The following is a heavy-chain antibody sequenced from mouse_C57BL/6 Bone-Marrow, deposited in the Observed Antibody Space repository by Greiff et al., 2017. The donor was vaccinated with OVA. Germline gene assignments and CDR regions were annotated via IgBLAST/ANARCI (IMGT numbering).Heavy chain of an antibody. CDR2: ISNGGGST. J-gene: IGHJ2*01. Sequence: EVQRVESGGGLVQPGGSLKLSCAASGFTFSDYYMYWVRQTPEQRLEWVAYISNGGGSTYYPDTVKGRFTISRDNAKNTLYLQMSRLKSEDTAMYYCARQRELFFDYWGQGTTLTVSS. CDR1: GFTFSDYY. V-gene: IGHV5-12*01. CDR3: ARQRELFFDY. D-gene: IGHD4-1*01.